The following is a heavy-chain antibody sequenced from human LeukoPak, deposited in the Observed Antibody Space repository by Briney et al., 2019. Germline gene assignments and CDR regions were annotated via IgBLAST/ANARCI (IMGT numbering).Heavy chain of an antibody. Sequence: SETLSLTCTVSGGSISSGDYYWSWIRQPPGKGLEWIGYIHYSGSTYYNPSLKSRVTISVDTSKNQFSLKLSSVTAADTAVYYCARDRPDTAMALGGFDYWGQGTLVTVSS. V-gene: IGHV4-30-4*01. CDR1: GGSISSGDYY. CDR3: ARDRPDTAMALGGFDY. CDR2: IHYSGST. D-gene: IGHD5-18*01. J-gene: IGHJ4*02.